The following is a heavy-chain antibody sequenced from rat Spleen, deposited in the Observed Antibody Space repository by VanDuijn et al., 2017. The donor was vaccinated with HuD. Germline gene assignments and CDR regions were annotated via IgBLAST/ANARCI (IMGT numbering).Heavy chain of an antibody. D-gene: IGHD4-3*01. V-gene: IGHV5-7*01. CDR3: VRQDTSGYSNWFAY. CDR2: ISYDGSST. Sequence: EVQLVESDGGLVQPGRSLKLSCAASGFTFSAYYMAWVRQAPKKGLEWVATISYDGSSTYYRDSVKGRFTVSRENAKSTLYFLMDSLRSEDTATYYCVRQDTSGYSNWFAYWGQGTLVTVSS. CDR1: GFTFSAYY. J-gene: IGHJ3*01.